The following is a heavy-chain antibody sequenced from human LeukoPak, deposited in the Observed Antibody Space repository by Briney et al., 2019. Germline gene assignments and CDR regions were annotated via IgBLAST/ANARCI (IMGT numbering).Heavy chain of an antibody. CDR2: INPSGGST. J-gene: IGHJ6*02. CDR3: ARGPQMEQQLVQYYYYGMDV. Sequence: GASVKVSCKASGYTFTSYYMHWVRQAPGQGLEWVGIINPSGGSTSYAQKFQGRVTMTRDTSTSTVYMELSSLRSEDTAVYYCARGPQMEQQLVQYYYYGMDVWGQGTTVTVSS. D-gene: IGHD6-13*01. V-gene: IGHV1-46*01. CDR1: GYTFTSYY.